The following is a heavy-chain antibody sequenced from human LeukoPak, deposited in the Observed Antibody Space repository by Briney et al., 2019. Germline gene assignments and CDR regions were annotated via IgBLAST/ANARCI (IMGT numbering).Heavy chain of an antibody. CDR3: AGYCSSTSCYSRRNY. Sequence: GGSLRLSCAASGFTFSNYWMHWVRQAPGKGLVWVSRVNSDGTNTTYADSVKGRFTISRDNAKNTLYLQMNSLRAEDTAVYYCAGYCSSTSCYSRRNYWGQGTLVTVSS. J-gene: IGHJ4*02. CDR2: VNSDGTNT. V-gene: IGHV3-74*01. D-gene: IGHD2-2*01. CDR1: GFTFSNYW.